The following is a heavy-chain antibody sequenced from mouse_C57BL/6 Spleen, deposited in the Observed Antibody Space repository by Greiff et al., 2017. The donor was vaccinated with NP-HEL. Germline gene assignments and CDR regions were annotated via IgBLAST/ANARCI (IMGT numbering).Heavy chain of an antibody. CDR2: IDPSDSYT. D-gene: IGHD1-1*01. Sequence: QVHVKQPGAELVMPGASVKLSCKASGYTFTSYWMHWVKQRPGQGLEWIGEIDPSDSYTNYNQKFKGKSTLTVDKSSSTAYMQLSSLTSEDSAVYYCARGDYYGSSNDVFAYWGQGTLVTVSA. J-gene: IGHJ3*01. CDR3: ARGDYYGSSNDVFAY. CDR1: GYTFTSYW. V-gene: IGHV1-69*01.